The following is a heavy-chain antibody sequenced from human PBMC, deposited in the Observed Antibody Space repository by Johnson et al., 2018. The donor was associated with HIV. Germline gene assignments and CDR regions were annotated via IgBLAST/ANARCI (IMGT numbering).Heavy chain of an antibody. Sequence: VQLVESGGGLVQPGRSLRLSCAASGFTFDDYAMHWVRQAPGKGLEWVSGISWNSGSIGYADSVKGRFTISRDNAKNSLYLQMNSLRAEDTALYYCARENLGAFDIWGQGTMVTVSS. V-gene: IGHV3-9*01. CDR2: ISWNSGSI. CDR3: ARENLGAFDI. CDR1: GFTFDDYA. D-gene: IGHD1-14*01. J-gene: IGHJ3*02.